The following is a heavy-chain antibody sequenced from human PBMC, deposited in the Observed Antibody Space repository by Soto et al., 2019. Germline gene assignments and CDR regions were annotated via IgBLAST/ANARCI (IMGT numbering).Heavy chain of an antibody. CDR3: AREVGAFDM. J-gene: IGHJ3*02. Sequence: QVQLGQSGAEVKKPGASVKVSCKASGYTFTSYYIHWVRQAPGQGLEWMGIINPSGGSPGYAQKFQGRVTMTRDTSTSTVNMELNSLRSEDTAVYYCAREVGAFDMWGQGTMDPVSS. V-gene: IGHV1-46*01. CDR1: GYTFTSYY. D-gene: IGHD3-16*01. CDR2: INPSGGSP.